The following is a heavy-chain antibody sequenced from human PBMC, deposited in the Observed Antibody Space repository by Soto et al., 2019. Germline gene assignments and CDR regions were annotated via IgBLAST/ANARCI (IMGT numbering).Heavy chain of an antibody. Sequence: QGQLVESGGGVVQPGTPLKLSCAASGFTFSSFGMGWVRQAPGKGLEWVALIFHDATNKYYADSVKGRFTVSRDNAKDTLYLQMDSLRAEDTAVYYCARDFDTWIAWGGAFDLWGQGTMVTVSS. V-gene: IGHV3-33*01. CDR2: IFHDATNK. CDR3: ARDFDTWIAWGGAFDL. CDR1: GFTFSSFG. J-gene: IGHJ3*01. D-gene: IGHD3-9*01.